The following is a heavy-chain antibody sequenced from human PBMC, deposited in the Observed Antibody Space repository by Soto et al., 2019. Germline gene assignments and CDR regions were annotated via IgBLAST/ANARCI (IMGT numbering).Heavy chain of an antibody. CDR1: GYSFTSYW. Sequence: PGESLKISCKGSGYSFTSYWISWVRQMPGKGLEWMGRIDPSDSYTNYSPSFQGHVTISADKSISTAYLQWSSLKASDTAMYYCARPTYGSGSYLDDAFDIWGQGTMVTVSS. J-gene: IGHJ3*02. D-gene: IGHD3-10*01. CDR3: ARPTYGSGSYLDDAFDI. V-gene: IGHV5-10-1*01. CDR2: IDPSDSYT.